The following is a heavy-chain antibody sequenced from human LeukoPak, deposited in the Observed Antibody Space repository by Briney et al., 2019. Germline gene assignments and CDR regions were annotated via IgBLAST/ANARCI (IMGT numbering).Heavy chain of an antibody. CDR3: ARLSAAAGTFDP. CDR2: IYHSGST. V-gene: IGHV4-30-2*01. Sequence: PSQTLSLTCAVSGGSISSGGYSWSWIRQPPGKGLEWIGYIYHSGSTYYNPSLKSRVTISVDRSKNQFSLKLSSVTAADTAVYYCARLSAAAGTFDPWGQGTLVTVSS. J-gene: IGHJ5*02. D-gene: IGHD6-13*01. CDR1: GGSISSGGYS.